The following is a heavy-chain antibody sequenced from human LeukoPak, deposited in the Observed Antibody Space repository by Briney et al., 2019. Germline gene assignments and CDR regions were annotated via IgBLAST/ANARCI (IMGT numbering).Heavy chain of an antibody. V-gene: IGHV3-48*03. CDR3: ARGDGYTTIWYRDY. D-gene: IGHD6-13*01. CDR2: ISSSAGTR. Sequence: GSLRLSCAASGFTFSSSEMNWVRQAPGKGLEWVSYISSSAGTRYYADSVKGRFTISRDNAKNSLYLQMNSLTAEDTAVYYCARGDGYTTIWYRDYWGQGTLVTVSS. CDR1: GFTFSSSE. J-gene: IGHJ4*02.